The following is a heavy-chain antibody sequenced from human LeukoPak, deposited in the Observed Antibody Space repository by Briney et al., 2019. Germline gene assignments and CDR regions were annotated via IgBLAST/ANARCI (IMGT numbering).Heavy chain of an antibody. D-gene: IGHD5-18*01. J-gene: IGHJ4*02. Sequence: SETLSLTCAVYGGSFSGYYWSWIRQPPGKGLEWIGEINHSGSTNYNPSLKSRVTISVDTSKNQFSLKLSSVTAADTAVYYCARGGYSYGHYYFDYWGQGTLVTVSS. CDR2: INHSGST. CDR3: ARGGYSYGHYYFDY. V-gene: IGHV4-34*01. CDR1: GGSFSGYY.